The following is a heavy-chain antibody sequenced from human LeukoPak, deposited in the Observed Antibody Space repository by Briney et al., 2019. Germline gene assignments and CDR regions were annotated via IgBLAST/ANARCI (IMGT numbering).Heavy chain of an antibody. CDR1: GGSISNYY. CDR2: IYYNGRT. CDR3: ARSWQEVGTFDY. V-gene: IGHV4-59*13. J-gene: IGHJ4*02. Sequence: PSETLSLTCTVSGGSISNYYWTWIRHPPGKRLEWIGYIYYNGRTNYNPSLKGRVTMSVDTSKNQFSLNLGSVTAADTAVYYCARSWQEVGTFDYWGQGTLVTVSS. D-gene: IGHD4-23*01.